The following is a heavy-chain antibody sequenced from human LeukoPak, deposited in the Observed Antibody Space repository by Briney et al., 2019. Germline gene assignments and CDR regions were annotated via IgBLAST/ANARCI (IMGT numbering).Heavy chain of an antibody. CDR3: ARGLIYDSSPYYYYMDV. CDR2: IIPIFGTA. CDR1: GGTFSSYA. J-gene: IGHJ6*03. V-gene: IGHV1-69*13. D-gene: IGHD3-22*01. Sequence: ASVKVSCKASGGTFSSYAISWVRQAPGQGLGWMGGIIPIFGTANYAQKFQGRVTITADESTSTAYMELSSLRSEDTAVYYCARGLIYDSSPYYYYMDVWGKGTTVTISS.